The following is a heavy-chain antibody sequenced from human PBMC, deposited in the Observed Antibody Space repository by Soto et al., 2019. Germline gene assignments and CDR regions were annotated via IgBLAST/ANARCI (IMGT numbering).Heavy chain of an antibody. J-gene: IGHJ6*02. D-gene: IGHD5-18*01. CDR3: ASHGGIQLWYYYYYGMDV. V-gene: IGHV4-39*01. Sequence: SETLSLTCTVSGGSISSSSYYWGWTRQPPGKGLEWIGSIYYSGSTYYNPSLKSRVTISVDTSKNQFSLKLSSVTAADTAVYYCASHGGIQLWYYYYYGMDVWGQGTTVTVSS. CDR1: GGSISSSSYY. CDR2: IYYSGST.